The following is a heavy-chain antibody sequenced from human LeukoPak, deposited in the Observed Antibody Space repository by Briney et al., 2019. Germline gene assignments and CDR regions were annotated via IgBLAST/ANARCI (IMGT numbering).Heavy chain of an antibody. J-gene: IGHJ5*02. D-gene: IGHD4-17*01. CDR1: GFIFGSDW. V-gene: IGHV3-7*01. Sequence: GGSLRLSCAASGFIFGSDWMSWVRQTPGKGLDWVANIKHDASEIHYVDSLKGRFTVSRDNANNSLYLQMDSLRVDDTAMYFCAQWEFFGDYFWFDPRGQGTLVIVSS. CDR3: AQWEFFGDYFWFDP. CDR2: IKHDASEI.